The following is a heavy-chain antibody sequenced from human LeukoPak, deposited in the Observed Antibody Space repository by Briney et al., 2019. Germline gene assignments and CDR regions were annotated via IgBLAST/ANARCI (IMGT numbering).Heavy chain of an antibody. Sequence: PGGSLRLSCAASGFTFSSYAMHWVRQAPGKGLEWVAVISYDGSNKYYADSVKGRFTISRDNSKNTLYLQMNSLRAEDTAVYYCARDIERYDDSSGYLDFWGQGTLVTVSS. V-gene: IGHV3-30-3*01. J-gene: IGHJ4*02. CDR1: GFTFSSYA. CDR3: ARDIERYDDSSGYLDF. CDR2: ISYDGSNK. D-gene: IGHD3-22*01.